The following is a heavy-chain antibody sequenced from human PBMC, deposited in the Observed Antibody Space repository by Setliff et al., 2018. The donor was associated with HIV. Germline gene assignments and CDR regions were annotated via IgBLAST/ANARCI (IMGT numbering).Heavy chain of an antibody. Sequence: SETLSLTCAVSGYSISTSYYWGWIRQPPGKGLEWIGSIYHSGSTYYNPSLKSRVTISIDTSKNTLYLQMNSLRPEDAAVYYCASTVKGLGGSWSLDYWGQGTRVTVSS. CDR1: GYSISTSYY. V-gene: IGHV4-38-2*01. CDR3: ASTVKGLGGSWSLDY. CDR2: IYHSGST. D-gene: IGHD6-13*01. J-gene: IGHJ4*02.